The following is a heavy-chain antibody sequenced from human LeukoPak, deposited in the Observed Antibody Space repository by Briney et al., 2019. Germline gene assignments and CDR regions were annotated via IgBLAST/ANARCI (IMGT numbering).Heavy chain of an antibody. J-gene: IGHJ6*03. D-gene: IGHD5-18*01. V-gene: IGHV3-9*01. Sequence: GGSLRLSCAASGFTFDDYAMHWVRQAPGKGLEWVSGISWNSGSIGYADSVKGRFTISRDNSKNTLYLQMNSLRAEDTAVYYCARDTVQLWLRYYYYYMDVWGKGTTVTVSS. CDR2: ISWNSGSI. CDR3: ARDTVQLWLRYYYYYMDV. CDR1: GFTFDDYA.